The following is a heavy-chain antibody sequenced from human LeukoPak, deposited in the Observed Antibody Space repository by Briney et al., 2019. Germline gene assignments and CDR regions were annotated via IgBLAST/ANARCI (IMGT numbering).Heavy chain of an antibody. D-gene: IGHD6-19*01. J-gene: IGHJ6*02. CDR2: INHSGST. CDR3: ARVKVAGNLKNYYGMDV. V-gene: IGHV4-34*01. CDR1: GGSFSGYY. Sequence: SETLSLNCAVYGGSFSGYYWSWIRQPPGKGLEWIGEINHSGSTNYNPSLKSRVTISVDTSKNQFSLKLSSVTAADTAVYYCARVKVAGNLKNYYGMDVWGQGTTVTVSS.